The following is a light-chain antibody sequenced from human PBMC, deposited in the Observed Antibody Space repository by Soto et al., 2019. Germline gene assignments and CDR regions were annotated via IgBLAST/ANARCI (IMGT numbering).Light chain of an antibody. CDR2: DAS. Sequence: DIQMTQSPSTLSASVGDRVTITCRASQSISSWLAWYQQKPGKAPKLLIYDASSLVSGVPSRFSGSGFGAEFTLTISSLQPDDFATYYCQQCYTYTWTFGQRTQVEI. CDR3: QQCYTYTWT. V-gene: IGKV1-5*01. J-gene: IGKJ1*01. CDR1: QSISSW.